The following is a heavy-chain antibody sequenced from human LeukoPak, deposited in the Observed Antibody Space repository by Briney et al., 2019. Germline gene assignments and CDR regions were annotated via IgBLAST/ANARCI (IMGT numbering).Heavy chain of an antibody. V-gene: IGHV3-11*01. D-gene: IGHD6-13*01. J-gene: IGHJ6*02. Sequence: PGGSLRLSCAASGFTFSDYYMSWIRQAPGKGLEWVSYISSSGSTIYYADSVKGRFTISRDNAKNSLYLQMNSLRAEDTAVYYCARSYSSSWDDYYYYGMDVWGQGTTVTVSS. CDR2: ISSSGSTI. CDR1: GFTFSDYY. CDR3: ARSYSSSWDDYYYYGMDV.